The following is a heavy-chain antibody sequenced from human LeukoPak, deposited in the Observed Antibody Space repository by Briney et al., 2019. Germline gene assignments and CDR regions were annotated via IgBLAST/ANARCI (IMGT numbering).Heavy chain of an antibody. Sequence: PSETLSLTCTVSGGSISSYYWSWIRQPPGKGLEWIGYIYYSGSTNYNPSLKSRVTISVATSKNQFSLKLSSVTAADTAVYYCARGIPPAGDTFDYWGQGTLVTVSS. V-gene: IGHV4-59*01. J-gene: IGHJ4*02. CDR2: IYYSGST. CDR3: ARGIPPAGDTFDY. D-gene: IGHD5-18*01. CDR1: GGSISSYY.